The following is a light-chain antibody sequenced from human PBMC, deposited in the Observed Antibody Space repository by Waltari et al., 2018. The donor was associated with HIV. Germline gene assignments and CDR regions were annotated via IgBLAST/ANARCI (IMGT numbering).Light chain of an antibody. CDR2: ATS. Sequence: DIQLTQSPSALSASVGDRVPITCRASKGIGDDLGWFQQKPGKSPKRLIYATSSLQSGVPSRFSGSGSGREFTLTISSLQPEDFATYYCQQHNSYPPTFGGGTKVEIK. CDR3: QQHNSYPPT. V-gene: IGKV1-17*01. J-gene: IGKJ4*01. CDR1: KGIGDD.